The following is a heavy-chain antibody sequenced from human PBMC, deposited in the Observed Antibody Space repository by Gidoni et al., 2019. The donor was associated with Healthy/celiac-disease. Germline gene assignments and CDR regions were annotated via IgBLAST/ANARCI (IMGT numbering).Heavy chain of an antibody. CDR2: IYYSGST. CDR3: ARGPMVRGVITNDYYYMDV. J-gene: IGHJ6*03. CDR1: GGSISRGGYY. Sequence: QVQLQESGPGLVKPSQTLSLTCTVPGGSISRGGYYRSWIRQPPGKGLEWIGYIYYSGSTYYTPSLKSRVTISVDTSKNQFSLKLSSVTAADTAVYYCARGPMVRGVITNDYYYMDVWGKGTTVTVS. D-gene: IGHD3-10*01. V-gene: IGHV4-31*03.